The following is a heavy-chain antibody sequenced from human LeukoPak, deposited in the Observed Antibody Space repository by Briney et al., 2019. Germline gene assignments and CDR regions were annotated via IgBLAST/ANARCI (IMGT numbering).Heavy chain of an antibody. V-gene: IGHV3-23*01. CDR2: ISGSGGST. D-gene: IGHD2-21*01. CDR1: GFTFSSYD. J-gene: IGHJ4*02. CDR3: AKFLPTHIVVANYYFDY. Sequence: GVSLRLSCAASGFTFSSYDMSWVRQAPGKGVEWVSAISGSGGSTYYADSVKGGFTISRDNSKNTLYLQMNSLRAEDTAVYYCAKFLPTHIVVANYYFDYWGQGTLVTVSS.